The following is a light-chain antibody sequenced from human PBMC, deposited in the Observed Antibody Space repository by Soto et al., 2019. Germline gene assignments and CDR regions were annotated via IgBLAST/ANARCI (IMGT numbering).Light chain of an antibody. CDR3: QVWDSSGDHVV. V-gene: IGLV3-21*02. J-gene: IGLJ2*01. Sequence: SYELTQPPSVSVAPGQTARITCGGINIGSNGVHWYQQKAGQAPVLVVHDYSDRPSGILERFSGSNSGNTATLTISRVEAGDEADYYCQVWDSSGDHVVFGGGTKLTVL. CDR2: DYS. CDR1: NIGSNG.